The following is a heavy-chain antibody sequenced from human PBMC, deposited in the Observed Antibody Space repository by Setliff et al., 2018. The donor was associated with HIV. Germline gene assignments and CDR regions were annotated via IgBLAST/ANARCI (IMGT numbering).Heavy chain of an antibody. D-gene: IGHD6-6*01. Sequence: SETLSLTCIVSGGSISSYSWSWIRQSAGKGLEWIGLIYRSGSTYHNPSLKSRVTISVDTSKNQFSLKLSSVTAADTAVYYCARSFGSMAARPHPYFDFWGQGTLVTSPQ. CDR1: GGSISSYS. CDR3: ARSFGSMAARPHPYFDF. V-gene: IGHV4-4*07. CDR2: IYRSGST. J-gene: IGHJ4*02.